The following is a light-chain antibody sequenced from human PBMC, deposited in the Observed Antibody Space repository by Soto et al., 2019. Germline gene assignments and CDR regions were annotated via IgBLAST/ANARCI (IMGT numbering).Light chain of an antibody. Sequence: EIVLTQSPATLSLSPGERATLSCRASQSVSSSYLAWYQQKPGQAPRIIIFGASGRATGIPDRFSGSGSGTDFTLTISRLEPEDFAVYYCQQYGSSPRTFGQGTRLEIK. V-gene: IGKV3-20*01. CDR1: QSVSSSY. CDR3: QQYGSSPRT. CDR2: GAS. J-gene: IGKJ5*01.